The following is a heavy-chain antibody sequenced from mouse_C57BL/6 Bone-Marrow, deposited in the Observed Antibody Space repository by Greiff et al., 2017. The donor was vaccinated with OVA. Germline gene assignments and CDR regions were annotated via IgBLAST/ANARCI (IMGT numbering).Heavy chain of an antibody. D-gene: IGHD2-3*01. CDR3: TIWVYDGYTAAD. CDR2: IDPENGDT. J-gene: IGHJ3*01. Sequence: EVQLQQSGAELVRPGASVKLSCTASGFNIKDDYMHWVKQRPEQGLEWIGWIDPENGDTAYASKFQGKATITADTSSNTAYLQLSSLTTEDAAVDYWTIWVYDGYTAADWGQGTLVTVSA. CDR1: GFNIKDDY. V-gene: IGHV14-4*01.